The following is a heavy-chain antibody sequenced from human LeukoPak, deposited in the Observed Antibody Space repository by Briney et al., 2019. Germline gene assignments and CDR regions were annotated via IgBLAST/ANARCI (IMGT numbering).Heavy chain of an antibody. CDR2: IRYDGSNK. V-gene: IGHV3-30*02. CDR1: GFTFSSYG. CDR3: ANLDDSHYYDSSGYRERGIVY. Sequence: GGSLRLSCAASGFTFSSYGMHWVRQAPGKGLEWVAFIRYDGSNKYYADSVKGRFTISRDNSKNTLYLQMNSLRAEDTAVYYCANLDDSHYYDSSGYRERGIVYWGQGTLVTVSS. D-gene: IGHD3-22*01. J-gene: IGHJ4*02.